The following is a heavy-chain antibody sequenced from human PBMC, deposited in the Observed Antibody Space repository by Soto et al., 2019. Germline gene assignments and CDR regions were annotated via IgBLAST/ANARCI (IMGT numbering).Heavy chain of an antibody. V-gene: IGHV1-18*04. J-gene: IGHJ4*02. D-gene: IGHD3-10*01. Sequence: ASLTVSCKAYDFSFTSHGISWVRQAPGQGLEWMGWISLYNGNTNYAQQFQGRVTMTEDTSADTAYMELSSLRSDDTAVYYCGIPGATGHLDYWGQGSRVTVSS. CDR2: ISLYNGNT. CDR1: DFSFTSHG. CDR3: GIPGATGHLDY.